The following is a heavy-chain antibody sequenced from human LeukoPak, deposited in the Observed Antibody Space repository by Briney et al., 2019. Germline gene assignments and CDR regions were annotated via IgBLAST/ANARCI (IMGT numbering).Heavy chain of an antibody. Sequence: SETLSLTCTVSGGSISSYYWSWIRQPPGKGLEWIGYIYYSGSTNYNPSLKSRVTISVDTSKNQFSLKLSSVTAADTAVYYCARTGGGGSGHFVYWGQGTLITVSS. CDR2: IYYSGST. V-gene: IGHV4-59*01. J-gene: IGHJ4*02. D-gene: IGHD3-10*01. CDR3: ARTGGGGSGHFVY. CDR1: GGSISSYY.